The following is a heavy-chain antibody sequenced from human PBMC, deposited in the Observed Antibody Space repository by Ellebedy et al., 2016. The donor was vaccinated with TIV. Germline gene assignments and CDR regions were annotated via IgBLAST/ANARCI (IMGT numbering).Heavy chain of an antibody. D-gene: IGHD5-18*01. V-gene: IGHV4-31*03. CDR1: GGSISSGGYY. CDR3: ARAGYSYGYDY. CDR2: IYYSGST. Sequence: SETLSLXXTVSGGSISSGGYYWSWIRQHPGKGLEWIGYIYYSGSTYYNPSLKSRVTISVDTSKNQFSLKLSSVTAADTAVYYCARAGYSYGYDYWGQGTLVTVSS. J-gene: IGHJ4*02.